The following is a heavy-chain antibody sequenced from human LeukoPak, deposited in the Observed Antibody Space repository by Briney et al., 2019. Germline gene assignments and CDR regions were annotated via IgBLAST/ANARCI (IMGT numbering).Heavy chain of an antibody. CDR1: GFTFSSYA. D-gene: IGHD2-21*01. CDR2: ISGSAGST. V-gene: IGHV3-23*01. CDR3: AKGQRKGVVISAPDY. J-gene: IGHJ4*02. Sequence: GGSLRLSCAASGFTFSSYAMSWVRQAPGKGLEWVSGISGSAGSTYYADSVKGRFTISRDISKNTVYLQMSSLSAEDTAVYYCAKGQRKGVVISAPDYWGQGTLVTVSS.